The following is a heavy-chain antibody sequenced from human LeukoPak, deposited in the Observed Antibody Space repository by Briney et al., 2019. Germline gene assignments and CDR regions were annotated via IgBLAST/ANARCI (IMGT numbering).Heavy chain of an antibody. D-gene: IGHD3-22*01. CDR1: GFTFSSYA. J-gene: IGHJ6*02. V-gene: IGHV3-23*01. CDR2: ISGSGGST. Sequence: AGGSLRLSCAASGFTFSSYAMSWDRQAPGKGLEWVSAISGSGGSTYYADSVKGRFTISRDNSKNTLYLQMNSLRAEDTAVYYCAKARYDSSGYSTPSGYYYYGMDVWGQGTTVTVSS. CDR3: AKARYDSSGYSTPSGYYYYGMDV.